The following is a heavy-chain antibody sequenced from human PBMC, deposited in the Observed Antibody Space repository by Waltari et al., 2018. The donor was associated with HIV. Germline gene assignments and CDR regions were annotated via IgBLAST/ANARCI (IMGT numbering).Heavy chain of an antibody. CDR3: ARNLWFGDYYYGMDV. V-gene: IGHV5-51*01. CDR2: IYPGDSDT. Sequence: EVQLVQSGAAVKKPGESLTLSCQCSGYSFTSSYIGWLRQMLGKGLELMGIIYPGDSDTRYSPSFQGQVTISADKSISTAYLQWSSLKASDTAMYYCARNLWFGDYYYGMDVWGQGTTVTVSS. J-gene: IGHJ6*02. CDR1: GYSFTSSY. D-gene: IGHD3-10*01.